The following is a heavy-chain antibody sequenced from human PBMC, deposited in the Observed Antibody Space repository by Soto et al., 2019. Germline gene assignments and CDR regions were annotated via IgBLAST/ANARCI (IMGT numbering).Heavy chain of an antibody. CDR2: ISYDGSNK. J-gene: IGHJ4*02. CDR3: ARDQNYYFDY. V-gene: IGHV3-30-3*01. Sequence: QVQLVESGGGVVQPGRSLRLSCAASGFTFSSYAMHWVRQAPGKGLEWVAVISYDGSNKYYTDSVKGRFTISRDNSKNTLYLQMNSLRAEDTAVYYRARDQNYYFDYWGQGTLVTVSS. CDR1: GFTFSSYA.